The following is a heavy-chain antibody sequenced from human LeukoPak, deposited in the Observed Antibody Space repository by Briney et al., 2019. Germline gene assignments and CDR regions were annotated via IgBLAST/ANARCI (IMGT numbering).Heavy chain of an antibody. D-gene: IGHD2-15*01. Sequence: GESLKISCKASGYNFATYWIGWVRQMPGKGLEWMGIICPSDSDTRYSPSFQGQVTISADKSISTAYLQWGSLRASDTAIYYCARTGSRYCQDYWGQGTLVTVSS. V-gene: IGHV5-51*01. CDR1: GYNFATYW. J-gene: IGHJ4*02. CDR3: ARTGSRYCQDY. CDR2: ICPSDSDT.